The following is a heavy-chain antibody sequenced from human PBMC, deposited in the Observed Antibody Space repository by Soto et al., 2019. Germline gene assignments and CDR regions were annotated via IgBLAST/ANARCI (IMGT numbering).Heavy chain of an antibody. D-gene: IGHD3-3*01. CDR1: GYTFTSYD. Sequence: ASVKVSCKASGYTFTSYDINWVRQATGQGLEWMGWMNPNSGNTGYAQKFQGRVTMTRNTSISTAYMELSSLRSEDTAVYYCARGYDFWSGYPAPLGFFDPWGQGTLVTVSS. CDR3: ARGYDFWSGYPAPLGFFDP. V-gene: IGHV1-8*01. J-gene: IGHJ5*02. CDR2: MNPNSGNT.